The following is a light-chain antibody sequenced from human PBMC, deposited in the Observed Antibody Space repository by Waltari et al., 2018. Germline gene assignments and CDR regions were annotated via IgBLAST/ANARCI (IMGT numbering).Light chain of an antibody. V-gene: IGLV4-69*01. CDR3: QTGGHGTWV. J-gene: IGLJ3*02. CDR2: VNSDGSH. CDR1: SGHSGNI. Sequence: QLVLTQSPSASASLGASVKLTCTLSSGHSGNIIEWLQKQQEKGRRDLMKVNSDGSHPKGDEIPDRFSGSSSGAERYLTISSLHAEDEADYYCQTGGHGTWVFGGGTKLTVL.